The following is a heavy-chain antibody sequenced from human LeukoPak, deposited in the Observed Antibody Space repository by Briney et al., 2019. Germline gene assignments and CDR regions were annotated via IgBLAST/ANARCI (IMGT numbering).Heavy chain of an antibody. D-gene: IGHD2-8*02. J-gene: IGHJ4*02. CDR1: GGSISSSSYY. CDR2: IYYSGST. V-gene: IGHV4-39*07. Sequence: SETLSLTCTVSGGSISSSSYYWGWIRQPPGKGLEWIGSIYYSGSTYYNPSLKSRVTISVDTSKNQFSLKLSSVTAADTAVYYCASNTEGQFDYWGQGTLVTVSS. CDR3: ASNTEGQFDY.